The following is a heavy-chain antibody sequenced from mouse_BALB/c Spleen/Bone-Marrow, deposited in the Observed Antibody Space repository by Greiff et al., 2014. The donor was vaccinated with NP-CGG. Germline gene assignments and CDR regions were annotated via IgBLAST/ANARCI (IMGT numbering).Heavy chain of an antibody. CDR1: GFTFSSYG. Sequence: ESGGDLVKPGGSLKLSCAASGFTFSSYGMSWVRQTPDKRLEWVATISSGGSYTYYPDSVKGRFTISRDNAKNTLYLQMSRLKSEDTAMYYCARQYGNLGVMDYWGQGTSVTVSS. J-gene: IGHJ4*01. CDR3: ARQYGNLGVMDY. CDR2: ISSGGSYT. V-gene: IGHV5-6*01. D-gene: IGHD2-1*01.